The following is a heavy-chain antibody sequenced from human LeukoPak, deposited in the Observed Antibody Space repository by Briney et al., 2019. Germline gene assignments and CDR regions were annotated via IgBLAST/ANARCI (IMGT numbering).Heavy chain of an antibody. CDR2: IFYTGNT. Sequence: SETLSLTCTVSGGSMSSYYWSWIRQPPGKGLEWIGYIFYTGNTNYNPSLKSRVTLSVDTSKNQFSLKLGSVTAADTAVYYCARQPYMLGAYYFDYWGQGTLVTVSS. J-gene: IGHJ4*02. V-gene: IGHV4-59*08. CDR1: GGSMSSYY. D-gene: IGHD1-26*01. CDR3: ARQPYMLGAYYFDY.